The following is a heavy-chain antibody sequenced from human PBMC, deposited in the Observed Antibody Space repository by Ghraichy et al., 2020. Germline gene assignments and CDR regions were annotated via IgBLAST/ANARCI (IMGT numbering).Heavy chain of an antibody. CDR2: IYSGGST. CDR3: ARAYYDFLWGSYRPHYFDY. Sequence: GESLNISCAASGFTVSSNYMSWVRQAPGKGLEWVSVIYSGGSTYYADSVKGRFTISRDNSKNTLYLQMNSLRAEDTAVYYCARAYYDFLWGSYRPHYFDYWGQGTLVTVSS. CDR1: GFTVSSNY. D-gene: IGHD3-16*02. J-gene: IGHJ4*02. V-gene: IGHV3-53*01.